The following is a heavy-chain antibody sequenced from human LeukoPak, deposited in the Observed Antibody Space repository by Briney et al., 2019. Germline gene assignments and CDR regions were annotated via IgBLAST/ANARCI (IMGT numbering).Heavy chain of an antibody. CDR2: IKSKTNAGTT. Sequence: GGSLRLSCAASGLTFSKAWMSWVRQAPGKGLEWVGRIKSKTNAGTTDSAAPVNGRFTISRDDSKNTLYLQMISLKIEDTAVYYCVTEGYIYGYHSLDTWGRGTMVTVSS. J-gene: IGHJ3*02. CDR1: GLTFSKAW. CDR3: VTEGYIYGYHSLDT. V-gene: IGHV3-15*01. D-gene: IGHD5-18*01.